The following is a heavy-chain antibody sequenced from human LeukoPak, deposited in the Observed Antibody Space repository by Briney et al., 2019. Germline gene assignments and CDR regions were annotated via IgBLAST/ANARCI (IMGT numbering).Heavy chain of an antibody. CDR3: ARVHTSGWYYFDY. V-gene: IGHV4-59*06. J-gene: IGHJ4*02. Sequence: PSETLSLTCTVSGGSISGYYWSWIRQPPGKGLECIGYIYYSGSTYYNPSLKSRLTISVDTSKNQFSLKLSSVTAADTALYYCARVHTSGWYYFDYWGQGTLVTVSS. CDR1: GGSISGYY. D-gene: IGHD6-19*01. CDR2: IYYSGST.